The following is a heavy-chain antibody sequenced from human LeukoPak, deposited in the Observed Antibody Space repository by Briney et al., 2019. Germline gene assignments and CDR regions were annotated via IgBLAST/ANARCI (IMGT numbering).Heavy chain of an antibody. Sequence: ASVKVSCKASGYTFTNYRIHWVRQATGQGLEWMGWMNPNSGNTGYAQKFQGRVTMTRNTSISTAYMELSSLRSEDTAVYYCLISGRGYYYYYGMDVWGQGTTVTVSS. CDR2: MNPNSGNT. CDR3: LISGRGYYYYYGMDV. D-gene: IGHD3/OR15-3a*01. J-gene: IGHJ6*02. V-gene: IGHV1-8*02. CDR1: GYTFTNYR.